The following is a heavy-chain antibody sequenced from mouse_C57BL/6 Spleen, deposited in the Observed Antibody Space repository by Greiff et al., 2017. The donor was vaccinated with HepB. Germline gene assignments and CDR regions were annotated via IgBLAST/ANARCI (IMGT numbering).Heavy chain of an antibody. CDR1: GYAFSSSW. V-gene: IGHV1-82*01. Sequence: VQLVESGPELVKPGASVKISCKASGYAFSSSWMNWVKQRPGKGLEWIGRIYPGDGDTNYNGKFKGKATLTADKSSSTAYMQLSSLTSEDSAVYFCARAMGYYFDYWGQGTTLTVSS. CDR2: IYPGDGDT. D-gene: IGHD1-1*02. J-gene: IGHJ2*01. CDR3: ARAMGYYFDY.